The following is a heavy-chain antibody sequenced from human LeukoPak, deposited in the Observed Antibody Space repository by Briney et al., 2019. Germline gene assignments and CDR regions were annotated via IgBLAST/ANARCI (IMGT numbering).Heavy chain of an antibody. J-gene: IGHJ4*02. Sequence: SETLSLTCTVSGGSISSSYYYWGWVRQPPGKGLEWIGTIYYSGSTYYNPSLKSRVTISVDTSKNQFSLKLSSVTAPDTAVYYCARHEDRNWYFDHWGQGTLVTVSS. CDR2: IYYSGST. CDR1: GGSISSSYYY. D-gene: IGHD1-1*01. CDR3: ARHEDRNWYFDH. V-gene: IGHV4-39*01.